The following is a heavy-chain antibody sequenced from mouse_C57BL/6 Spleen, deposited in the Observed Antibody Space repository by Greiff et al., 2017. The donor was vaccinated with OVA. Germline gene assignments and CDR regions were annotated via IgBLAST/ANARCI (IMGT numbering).Heavy chain of an antibody. CDR1: GYTFTSYW. Sequence: QVQLQQPGAELVKPGASVKLSCKASGYTFTSYWMQWVKQRPGQGLEWIGEIDPSDSYTNYNQKFKGKATLTVDTSSSTAYMQLSSLTSEDSAVYYCAIYYDYDKGYFDYWGQGTTLTVSS. CDR3: AIYYDYDKGYFDY. D-gene: IGHD2-4*01. V-gene: IGHV1-50*01. CDR2: IDPSDSYT. J-gene: IGHJ2*01.